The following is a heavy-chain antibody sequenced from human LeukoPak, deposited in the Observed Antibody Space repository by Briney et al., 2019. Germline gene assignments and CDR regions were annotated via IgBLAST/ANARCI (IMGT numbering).Heavy chain of an antibody. D-gene: IGHD4-11*01. CDR3: ARDGNYDATVFDY. V-gene: IGHV3-9*01. Sequence: GRSLRLSCAASGFTFDDYAMHWVRQAPGKGLEWVSGISWNSGSIGYADSVKGRFTISRDNAKNSLYLQMNSLRAEDTAVYYCARDGNYDATVFDYWGQGTLVTVSS. J-gene: IGHJ4*02. CDR1: GFTFDDYA. CDR2: ISWNSGSI.